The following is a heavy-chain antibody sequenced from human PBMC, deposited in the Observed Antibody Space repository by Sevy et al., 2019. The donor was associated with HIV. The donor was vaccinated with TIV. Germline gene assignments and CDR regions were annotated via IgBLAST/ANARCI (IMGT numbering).Heavy chain of an antibody. CDR3: AKEYGDFEWFDH. CDR1: GFSFSTLG. J-gene: IGHJ5*02. CDR2: LSHDGSHT. D-gene: IGHD4-17*01. Sequence: GGSLRLSCSASGFSFSTLGMHWVRQAPGKGLEWVAVLSHDGSHTFYADSVKGRFTISRDNSKNTLYLQMNSLRAEDSDVYYGAKEYGDFEWFDHWGQGTLVTVSS. V-gene: IGHV3-30*18.